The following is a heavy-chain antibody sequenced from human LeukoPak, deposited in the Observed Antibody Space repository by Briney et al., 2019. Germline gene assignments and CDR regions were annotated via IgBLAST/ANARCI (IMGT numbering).Heavy chain of an antibody. CDR2: ISGSGGRT. J-gene: IGHJ2*01. Sequence: GGSLRLSCAASGFTFSSYTMNWVRHAPGKGLEWVSYISGSGGRTYSADSVKGRFTISRDNSTSTPYLQMNSLRADDTAVYYYSKYLDGQYARDFGLWGRGTPITVSS. D-gene: IGHD4-17*01. CDR1: GFTFSSYT. V-gene: IGHV3-23*01. CDR3: SKYLDGQYARDFGL.